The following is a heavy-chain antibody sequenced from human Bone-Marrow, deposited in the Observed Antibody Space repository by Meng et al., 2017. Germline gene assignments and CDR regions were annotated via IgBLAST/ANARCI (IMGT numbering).Heavy chain of an antibody. CDR3: ARDARGLLKDY. J-gene: IGHJ4*02. Sequence: VRLVKFGFGVKEPGASVTVSCKPSGSTFTSYAMNWVRQAPGQGLEWMGWINTNTGNPTYAQGFTGRFVFSLDTSVSTAYLQISSLKAEDTAVYYCARDARGLLKDYWGQGTLVTVSS. CDR2: INTNTGNP. CDR1: GSTFTSYA. D-gene: IGHD2/OR15-2a*01. V-gene: IGHV7-4-1*02.